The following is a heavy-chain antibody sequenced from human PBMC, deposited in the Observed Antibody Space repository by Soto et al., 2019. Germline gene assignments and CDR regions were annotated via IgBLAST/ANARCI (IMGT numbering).Heavy chain of an antibody. CDR3: ARAYGDSGSRYFDY. D-gene: IGHD4-17*01. CDR2: IYYSGST. Sequence: SETLSLTCTVSGASINSGGYYWSWIRQHPGKGLEWIGYIYYSGSTYYNPSLKSRVIISVDTSKNQFSLKLSSVTAADTAVYYCARAYGDSGSRYFDYWGQGTQVTVSS. J-gene: IGHJ4*02. CDR1: GASINSGGYY. V-gene: IGHV4-31*03.